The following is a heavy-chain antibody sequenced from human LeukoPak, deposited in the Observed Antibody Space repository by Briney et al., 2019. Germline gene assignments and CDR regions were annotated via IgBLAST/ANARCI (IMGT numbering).Heavy chain of an antibody. V-gene: IGHV4-59*10. Sequence: SETLSLTCAVYGGSFSGAYWSWIRQPAGKGLEWIGRIYTSGSTNYNPSLKSRVTISVDTSKNQFSLKLSSVTAADTAVYYCARGGTGTTGGLFSHYYYYYYMDVWGKGTTVTVSS. D-gene: IGHD1-7*01. CDR1: GGSFSGAY. CDR3: ARGGTGTTGGLFSHYYYYYYMDV. J-gene: IGHJ6*03. CDR2: IYTSGST.